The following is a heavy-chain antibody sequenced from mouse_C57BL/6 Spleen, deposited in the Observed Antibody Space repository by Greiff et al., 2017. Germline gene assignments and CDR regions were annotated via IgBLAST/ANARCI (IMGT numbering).Heavy chain of an antibody. CDR3: ARWIGSSSYYFDY. CDR1: GYTFTSYW. D-gene: IGHD1-1*01. J-gene: IGHJ2*01. Sequence: VQLQQPGAELVKPGASVKLSCKASGYTFTSYWMHWVKQRPGQGLEWIGMIHPNSGSTNYNEKFKSKATLTVDKSSSTAYMQLSSLTSEDSAVYYCARWIGSSSYYFDYWGQGTTLTVSS. V-gene: IGHV1-64*01. CDR2: IHPNSGST.